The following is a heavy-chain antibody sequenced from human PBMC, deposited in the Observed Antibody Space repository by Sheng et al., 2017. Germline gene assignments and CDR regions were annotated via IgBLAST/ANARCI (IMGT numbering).Heavy chain of an antibody. V-gene: IGHV4-39*07. J-gene: IGHJ4*02. CDR3: ARSAETMIVVVIPPANWDY. CDR1: GGSISSSSYY. D-gene: IGHD3-22*01. Sequence: QLQLQESGPGLVKPSETLSLTCTVSGGSISSSSYYWGWIRQPPGKGLEWIGSIYYSGSTYYNPSLKSRVTISVDTSKNQFSLKLSSVTAADTAVYYCARSAETMIVVVIPPANWDYWGQGTLVTVSS. CDR2: IYYSGST.